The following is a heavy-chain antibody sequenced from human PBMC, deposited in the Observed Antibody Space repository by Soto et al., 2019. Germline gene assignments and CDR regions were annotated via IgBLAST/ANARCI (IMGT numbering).Heavy chain of an antibody. CDR1: GYTFISFS. CDR3: ARGRGYSVGSNGVDV. CDR2: ITAGNDNT. Sequence: QVQLVQSGAQVKTPGASVKVSCKASGYTFISFSIHCLRKAPGQRPEWMGWITAGNDNTYFSQKFQGRVTITRDTSANTVYMEVSSLRSEETAVYYCARGRGYSVGSNGVDVWGQGTTVIVSS. V-gene: IGHV1-3*01. D-gene: IGHD5-18*01. J-gene: IGHJ6*02.